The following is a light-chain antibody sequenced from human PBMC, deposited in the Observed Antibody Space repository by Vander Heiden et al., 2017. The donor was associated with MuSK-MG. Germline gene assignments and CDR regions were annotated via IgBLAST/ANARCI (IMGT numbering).Light chain of an antibody. Sequence: DIQMTQSPSSLSASVGDRVTITCRASQPIGNFLAWFQQKPGKAPKPLMYATSTLESGVPSRFSGMKSGTDFTLTIAGLQFEDFATYFCQQDDTFPHTFGPGTKVXF. CDR3: QQDDTFPHT. CDR2: ATS. J-gene: IGKJ3*01. CDR1: QPIGNF. V-gene: IGKV1-16*01.